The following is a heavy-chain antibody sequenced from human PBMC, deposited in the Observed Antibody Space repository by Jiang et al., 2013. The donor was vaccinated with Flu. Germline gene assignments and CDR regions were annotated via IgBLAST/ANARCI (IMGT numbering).Heavy chain of an antibody. V-gene: IGHV4-59*01. Sequence: IGYIYYSGSTNYNPSLKSRVTISVDTSKNQFSLKLSSVTAADTAVYYCARAKGPYDSSPGDYWGQGTLVTVSS. J-gene: IGHJ4*02. D-gene: IGHD3-22*01. CDR2: IYYSGST. CDR3: ARAKGPYDSSPGDY.